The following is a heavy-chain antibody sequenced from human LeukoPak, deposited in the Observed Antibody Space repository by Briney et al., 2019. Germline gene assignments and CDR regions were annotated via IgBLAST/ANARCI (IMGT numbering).Heavy chain of an antibody. J-gene: IGHJ6*02. CDR3: AIEWYTAMANYYYYGMDV. CDR1: GYTFTSHA. D-gene: IGHD5-18*01. V-gene: IGHV1-3*01. Sequence: GASVKVSCKASGYTFTSHAMHWVRQAPGQRLEWMGWINAGNGNTKYSQKFQGRVTITRDTSASTAYMELSSLRSEDTAVYYCAIEWYTAMANYYYYGMDVWGQGTTVTVSS. CDR2: INAGNGNT.